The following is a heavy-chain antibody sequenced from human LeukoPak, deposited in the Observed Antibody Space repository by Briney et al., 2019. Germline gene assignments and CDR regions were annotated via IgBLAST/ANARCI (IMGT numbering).Heavy chain of an antibody. V-gene: IGHV3-48*04. CDR1: GFTFSIYA. J-gene: IGHJ3*02. D-gene: IGHD2/OR15-2a*01. Sequence: GGSLRLSCAPSGFTFSIYAMSWVRQAPGKGLEWVSYISSSGNAIYHADSVKGRFTISRDNAKNSLYLQLNSLRAEDTAVYYCARAFLDGFDIWGQGTMVTVSS. CDR3: ARAFLDGFDI. CDR2: ISSSGNAI.